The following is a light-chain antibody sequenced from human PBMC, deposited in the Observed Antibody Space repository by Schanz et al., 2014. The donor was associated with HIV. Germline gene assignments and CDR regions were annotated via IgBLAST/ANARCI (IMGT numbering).Light chain of an antibody. CDR2: DAS. Sequence: EIVLTQSPATLSLSPGERATLSCRASQSVNKYLAWSQQRPGQAPRLLIYDASNRATGIPARFSGRGSGTDFTLTISSLEPEDVAVYYCQQRYSGWTFGQGTKVEIK. CDR3: QQRYSGWT. V-gene: IGKV3-11*01. CDR1: QSVNKY. J-gene: IGKJ1*01.